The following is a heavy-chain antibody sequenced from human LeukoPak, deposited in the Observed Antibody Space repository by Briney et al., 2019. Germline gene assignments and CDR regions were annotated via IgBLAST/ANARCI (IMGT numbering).Heavy chain of an antibody. V-gene: IGHV4-34*01. CDR1: GGSFSGYY. D-gene: IGHD2-15*01. J-gene: IGHJ4*02. CDR3: ATHPPKVCTGGSCTDY. Sequence: PSETLSLTCAVYGGSFSGYYWSWIRQPPGKGVEWIGEINHSGSTNYNPSLKSRVTISVDMSKNQFSLKLSSVTAADTAVYYCATHPPKVCTGGSCTDYWGQGTLVTVSS. CDR2: INHSGST.